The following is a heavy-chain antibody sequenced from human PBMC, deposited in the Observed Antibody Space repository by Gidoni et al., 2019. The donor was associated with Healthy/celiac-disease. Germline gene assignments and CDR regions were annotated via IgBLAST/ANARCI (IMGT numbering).Heavy chain of an antibody. CDR1: GFTFSSYG. J-gene: IGHJ2*01. Sequence: QVQLVESGGGVVQPGRSLRLSCAASGFTFSSYGMHWVRQVPGKGLEWVAVIWYDGSNEYYADSVKGRFTISRDNSKNTLYLQMNSLRAEDTAIYYCARDGALSGDVDWYSDLWGRGTLVSVSS. V-gene: IGHV3-33*01. CDR2: IWYDGSNE. CDR3: ARDGALSGDVDWYSDL. D-gene: IGHD7-27*01.